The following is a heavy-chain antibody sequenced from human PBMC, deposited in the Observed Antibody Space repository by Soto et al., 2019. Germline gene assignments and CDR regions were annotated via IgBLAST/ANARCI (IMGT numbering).Heavy chain of an antibody. CDR3: ARQTCSGGSCYFDY. J-gene: IGHJ4*02. CDR1: GGSISSYY. V-gene: IGHV4-59*08. D-gene: IGHD2-15*01. CDR2: IYYSGST. Sequence: KASETLSLTCTVSGGSISSYYWSWIRQPPGKGLEWIGYIYYSGSTNYNPSLKSRVTISVDTSKNQFSLKLSSVTAADTAVYYCARQTCSGGSCYFDYWGQGTLVTVAS.